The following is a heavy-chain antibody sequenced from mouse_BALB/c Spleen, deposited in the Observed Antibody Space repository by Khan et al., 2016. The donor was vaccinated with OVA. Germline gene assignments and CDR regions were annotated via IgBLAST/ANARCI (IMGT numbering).Heavy chain of an antibody. Sequence: QVQLQQSGAELAKPGASVKMSCKASGYTFTTYWMHWVKQRPGQGLEWIGYIDPGTGYTEYKQIFKDKATLTTDKSSSTAYIQLSSLTSEDSAVYDGARRGLCGIFVYWGQGSLVTVSA. CDR1: GYTFTTYW. J-gene: IGHJ3*01. CDR3: ARRGLCGIFVY. D-gene: IGHD1-1*02. V-gene: IGHV1-7*01. CDR2: IDPGTGYT.